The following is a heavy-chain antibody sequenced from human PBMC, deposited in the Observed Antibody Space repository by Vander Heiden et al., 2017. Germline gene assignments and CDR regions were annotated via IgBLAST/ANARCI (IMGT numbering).Heavy chain of an antibody. V-gene: IGHV4-34*01. CDR1: GGSFSGSS. D-gene: IGHD6-19*01. J-gene: IGHJ4*02. CDR2: SNHSGST. CDR3: ARGRRQWLNAPLFDY. Sequence: QVQLQQWGAGLLKPSETLSLTCAVYGGSFSGSSWSWISQPPGKGLEGIGESNHSGSTNYNPSLKSRVTISVDTSKNQFSLKLSSVTAADTAVYYCARGRRQWLNAPLFDYWGQGTLVTVSS.